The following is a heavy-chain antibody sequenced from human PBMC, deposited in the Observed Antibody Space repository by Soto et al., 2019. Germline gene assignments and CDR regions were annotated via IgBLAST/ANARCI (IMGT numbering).Heavy chain of an antibody. J-gene: IGHJ4*02. D-gene: IGHD3-10*01. Sequence: GGSLRLSCAASGFTFSSYSMNWVRQAPGKGLEWVSYISSSSSTIYYADSVKGRFTISRDNAKNSLYLQMNSLRDEDTAVYYCARQAGRYNIYYFDYWGQGTLVTVSS. CDR2: ISSSSSTI. V-gene: IGHV3-48*02. CDR3: ARQAGRYNIYYFDY. CDR1: GFTFSSYS.